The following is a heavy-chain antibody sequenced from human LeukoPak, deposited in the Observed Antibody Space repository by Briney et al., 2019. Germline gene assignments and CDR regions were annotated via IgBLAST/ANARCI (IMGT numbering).Heavy chain of an antibody. CDR1: GLTVTDNY. CDR3: ARDSRSHCGTAACYGPYFDY. CDR2: IRGSSTTI. Sequence: GGSLRLSCAVSGLTVTDNYMSWVRQAPGKGLEWISYIRGSSTTIYYADSVKGRFTISRDNAKNSLYLQMNSLRAEDTAMYFCARDSRSHCGTAACYGPYFDYWGQGTLITLSS. J-gene: IGHJ4*02. D-gene: IGHD2-2*01. V-gene: IGHV3-11*04.